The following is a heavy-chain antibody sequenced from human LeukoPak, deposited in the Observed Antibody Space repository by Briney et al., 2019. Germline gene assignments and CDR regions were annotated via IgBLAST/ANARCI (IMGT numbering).Heavy chain of an antibody. Sequence: PSETLSLICTVSGGSISSSSYYWGWIRQPPGKGLEWIGSIYYSGSTYYNPSLKSRVTISVDTSKNQFSLKLSSVTAADTAVYYCARAVAATSPRTNWFDPWGQGTLVTVSS. V-gene: IGHV4-39*01. CDR1: GGSISSSSYY. CDR3: ARAVAATSPRTNWFDP. J-gene: IGHJ5*02. CDR2: IYYSGST. D-gene: IGHD2-15*01.